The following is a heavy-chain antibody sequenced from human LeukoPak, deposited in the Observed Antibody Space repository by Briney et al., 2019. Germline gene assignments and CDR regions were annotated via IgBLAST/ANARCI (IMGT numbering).Heavy chain of an antibody. J-gene: IGHJ4*02. CDR3: ARHSQQLVFSPFDY. V-gene: IGHV3-11*01. CDR2: ISSRSRTT. D-gene: IGHD6-6*01. CDR1: GFTFSDSF. Sequence: GGSLRLSCEASGFTFSDSFMSWIRQAPGKGLAWIAYISSRSRTTHYADSVKGRFTISRDNAKSSLFLQMHSLRAEDTAVYYCARHSQQLVFSPFDYWGQGSVVTASS.